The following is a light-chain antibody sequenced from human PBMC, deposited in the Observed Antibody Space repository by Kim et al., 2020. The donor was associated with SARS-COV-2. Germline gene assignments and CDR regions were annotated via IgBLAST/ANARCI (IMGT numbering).Light chain of an antibody. Sequence: GHSLTIPCTGSRSDVCGSNHVSWYQRHPDRAPKLMMYVVNKRPPGVPDRLSGSKSGNTAPPTISERQAEDEADYYCCSFAGSYTLVFGGGTQLTVL. V-gene: IGLV2-11*01. J-gene: IGLJ3*02. CDR2: VVN. CDR3: CSFAGSYTLV. CDR1: RSDVCGSNH.